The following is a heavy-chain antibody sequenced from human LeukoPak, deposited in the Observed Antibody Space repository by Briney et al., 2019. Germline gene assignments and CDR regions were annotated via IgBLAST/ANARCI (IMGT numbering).Heavy chain of an antibody. Sequence: KPGESLMLSCRGSGYSLPNYWIGWVRQMTGKGLGWMGIIYPGDSHTRYSPSFQDQVTISVDKSISTAYLQWSSLKASDTAMYYCARGPYAYTSSATLGSYNWFDPWGQGSLVTVSS. CDR2: IYPGDSHT. CDR3: ARGPYAYTSSATLGSYNWFDP. D-gene: IGHD2-2*02. J-gene: IGHJ5*02. CDR1: GYSLPNYW. V-gene: IGHV5-51*03.